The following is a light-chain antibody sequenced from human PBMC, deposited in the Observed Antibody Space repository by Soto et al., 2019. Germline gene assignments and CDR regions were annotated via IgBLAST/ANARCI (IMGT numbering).Light chain of an antibody. Sequence: QSVLTQPASVSGSPGQSITISCTGTGSDVGAYDYVSWYQHHPGKAPKLLIYDVSNRPSGVSNRFSGSKSGNTASLTISGLQAEDEADYYCSSYTSCITPSYVFGTGTKVTVL. CDR2: DVS. V-gene: IGLV2-14*03. J-gene: IGLJ1*01. CDR1: GSDVGAYDY. CDR3: SSYTSCITPSYV.